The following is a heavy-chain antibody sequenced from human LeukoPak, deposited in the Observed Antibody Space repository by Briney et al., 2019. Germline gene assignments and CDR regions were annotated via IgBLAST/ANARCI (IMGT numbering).Heavy chain of an antibody. Sequence: ASVKVSCKASGYTFTDFYMHWVRQAPGQGLEWMGWITPNSGATNYAQKFQGRVTMTRDTSISTAYMELSRLRSDDTAVYYCARDIVMVTYWFDPWGQGTLVTVSS. V-gene: IGHV1-2*02. CDR1: GYTFTDFY. CDR2: ITPNSGAT. CDR3: ARDIVMVTYWFDP. J-gene: IGHJ5*02. D-gene: IGHD5-18*01.